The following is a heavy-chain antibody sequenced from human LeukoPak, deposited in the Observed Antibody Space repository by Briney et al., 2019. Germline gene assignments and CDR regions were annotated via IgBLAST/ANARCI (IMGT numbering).Heavy chain of an antibody. J-gene: IGHJ5*02. CDR3: WRGHWDDHA. Sequence: GGSLRLSCAGSGFTFTDYWMHWVRQAPGKGLEWVASVTKDGGENYYVDSAKGRFTISRDNAKNSVHLQMSSLRGEDTAVYWCWRGHWDDHAWGQGTLVTVSS. V-gene: IGHV3-7*01. CDR2: VTKDGGEN. D-gene: IGHD7-27*01. CDR1: GFTFTDYW.